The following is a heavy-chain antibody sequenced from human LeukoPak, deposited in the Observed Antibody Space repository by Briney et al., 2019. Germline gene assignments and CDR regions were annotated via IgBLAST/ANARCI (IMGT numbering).Heavy chain of an antibody. J-gene: IGHJ6*03. V-gene: IGHV1-69*05. D-gene: IGHD6-6*01. CDR2: IIRIFGTA. CDR3: ARGGKAARRGYYYMDV. CDR1: GGTFSSYA. Sequence: SVKVSCKASGGTFSSYAISWVRQAPGQGLEWMGGIIRIFGTANYAQKFQGRVTITTDESTSTAYMELSSLRSEDTAVYYCARGGKAARRGYYYMDVWGKGTTVTVSS.